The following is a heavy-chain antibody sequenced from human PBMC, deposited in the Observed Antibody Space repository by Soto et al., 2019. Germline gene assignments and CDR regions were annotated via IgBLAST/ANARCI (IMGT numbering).Heavy chain of an antibody. J-gene: IGHJ5*02. D-gene: IGHD2-15*01. CDR1: GGSISSSSYY. CDR2: IYYSGST. CDR3: AGEDIVVVVAAENWFDP. Sequence: SETLSLTCTVSGGSISSSSYYWGWIRQPPGKGLEWIGSIYYSGSTYYNPSLKSRVTISVDTSKNQFSLKLSSVTAADTAVYYCAGEDIVVVVAAENWFDPWGQGTLVTVSS. V-gene: IGHV4-39*02.